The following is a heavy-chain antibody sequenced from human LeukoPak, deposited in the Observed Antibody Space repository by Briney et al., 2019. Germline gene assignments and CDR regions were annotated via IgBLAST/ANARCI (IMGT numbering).Heavy chain of an antibody. J-gene: IGHJ6*02. V-gene: IGHV4-39*01. CDR3: ATQGGSSSSYYYGMDV. Sequence: SETLSLTCTVSGGSTSSSNYYWVWVRQPPGKGLEWIASIFYSGTTYYNPSLQSRVTISVDTSKNQFSLKLSSVSAPDTAVYYCATQGGSSSSYYYGMDVWGQGTTVTVSS. D-gene: IGHD6-6*01. CDR2: IFYSGTT. CDR1: GGSTSSSNYY.